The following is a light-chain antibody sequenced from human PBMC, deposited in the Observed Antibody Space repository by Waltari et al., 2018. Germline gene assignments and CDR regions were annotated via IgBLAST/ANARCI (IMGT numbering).Light chain of an antibody. CDR2: GAS. CDR3: QQYGSSPET. Sequence: DIVLTQSPGTLSLSPGERATLSCRASQSVSSSYLAWYQQKPGQAPRLPIYGASSRATGIPDRFSGSGSGTDFTLTISRLEPEDFAVYYCQQYGSSPETFGQGTKVEIK. J-gene: IGKJ1*01. CDR1: QSVSSSY. V-gene: IGKV3-20*01.